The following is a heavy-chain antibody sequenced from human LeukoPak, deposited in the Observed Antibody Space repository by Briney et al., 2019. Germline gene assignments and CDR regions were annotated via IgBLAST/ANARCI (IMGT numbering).Heavy chain of an antibody. Sequence: SETLSLTCAVYGGPFSGYYWSWIRQPPGKGLEWIGEINHSGSTNYNPSLKSRVTISVDTSKNQFSLKLSSVTAADTAVYYCARGKYSSGWYNWFDPWGQGTLVTVSS. CDR3: ARGKYSSGWYNWFDP. J-gene: IGHJ5*02. D-gene: IGHD6-19*01. V-gene: IGHV4-34*01. CDR2: INHSGST. CDR1: GGPFSGYY.